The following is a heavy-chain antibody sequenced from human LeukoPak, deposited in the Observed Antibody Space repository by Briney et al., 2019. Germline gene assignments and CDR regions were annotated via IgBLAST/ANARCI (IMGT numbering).Heavy chain of an antibody. Sequence: SETLSLTCTVSGGSISSYYWSWIRQPPGKGLEWIGYIYYSGSTNYNPSLKSRVTISVDTSKNQFSLKLSSVTAADTAVYYCARHVLLPGSYYAFDIWGQGTMVTVSS. D-gene: IGHD1-26*01. CDR2: IYYSGST. J-gene: IGHJ3*02. V-gene: IGHV4-59*08. CDR1: GGSISSYY. CDR3: ARHVLLPGSYYAFDI.